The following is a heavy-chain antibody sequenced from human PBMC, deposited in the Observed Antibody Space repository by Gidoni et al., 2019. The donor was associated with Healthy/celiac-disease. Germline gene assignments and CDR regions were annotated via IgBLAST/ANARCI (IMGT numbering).Heavy chain of an antibody. CDR1: GYTFTSYG. V-gene: IGHV1-18*01. Sequence: QVQLVQSGAEVKKPGASVKVSCKASGYTFTSYGISWVRQAPGQGLEWMGWISAYNGNTNYAQKLQGRVTMTTDTSTSTAYMELRSLRSDDTAVYYCARDLDTMVRGVIPTSFDYWGQGTLVTVSS. D-gene: IGHD3-10*01. CDR3: ARDLDTMVRGVIPTSFDY. J-gene: IGHJ4*02. CDR2: ISAYNGNT.